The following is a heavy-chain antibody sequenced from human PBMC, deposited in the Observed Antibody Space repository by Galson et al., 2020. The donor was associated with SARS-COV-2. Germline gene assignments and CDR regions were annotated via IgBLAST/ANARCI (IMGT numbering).Heavy chain of an antibody. V-gene: IGHV5-51*01. CDR1: GYKFSNYW. Sequence: GESLKISCEASGYKFSNYWIGWVRQMPGKGLKWMGTIYPDDSDTRYSPSFQGQVTISADKSTSTAYLQWSSLKASDTAMYYCARMTMRTFDIWGQGTMVTVSS. CDR2: IYPDDSDT. D-gene: IGHD2-2*01. CDR3: ARMTMRTFDI. J-gene: IGHJ3*02.